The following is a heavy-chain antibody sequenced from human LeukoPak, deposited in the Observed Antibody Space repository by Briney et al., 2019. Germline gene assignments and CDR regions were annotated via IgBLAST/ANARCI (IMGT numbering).Heavy chain of an antibody. D-gene: IGHD4-17*01. V-gene: IGHV3-21*01. CDR1: GFTFSNYN. CDR3: ARGYGDYVAYFDY. CDR2: ISSSSSYI. Sequence: GGSLRLSCAASGFTFSNYNMNWVRQAPGKGLEWVSSISSSSSYIYYADSVKGRFTISRDNAKNTLYLQMNSLRAEDTAVYYCARGYGDYVAYFDYWGQGTLVTVSS. J-gene: IGHJ4*02.